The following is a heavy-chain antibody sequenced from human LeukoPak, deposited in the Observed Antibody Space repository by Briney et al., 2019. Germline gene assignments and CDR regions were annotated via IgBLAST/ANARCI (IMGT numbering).Heavy chain of an antibody. V-gene: IGHV3-21*01. CDR3: ARDGIAASKNWFDP. CDR1: GFTFSSYA. J-gene: IGHJ5*02. D-gene: IGHD6-13*01. Sequence: GGSLRLSCAASGFTFSSYAMSWVRQAPGKGLEWVSSISSSSYIYYADSVKGRFTISRDNAKNSLYLQMNSLRAEDTAVYYCARDGIAASKNWFDPWGQGTLVTVSS. CDR2: ISSSSYI.